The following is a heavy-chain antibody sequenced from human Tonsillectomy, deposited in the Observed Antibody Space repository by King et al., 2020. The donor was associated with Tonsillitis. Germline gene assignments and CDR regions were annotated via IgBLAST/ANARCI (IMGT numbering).Heavy chain of an antibody. CDR1: GGSISRYY. CDR2: IYYIGST. D-gene: IGHD3-10*01. V-gene: IGHV4-59*01. Sequence: QLQESGPGLGKPSETLSLTCTVFGGSISRYYCSWIRQPPGKGLEWFGYIYYIGSTNYTSSLTMRVTISVYKSKNEFSLKLSSVTAADTAVYYCARGDGFAESFDYWGQGTLVTVSS. CDR3: ARGDGFAESFDY. J-gene: IGHJ4*02.